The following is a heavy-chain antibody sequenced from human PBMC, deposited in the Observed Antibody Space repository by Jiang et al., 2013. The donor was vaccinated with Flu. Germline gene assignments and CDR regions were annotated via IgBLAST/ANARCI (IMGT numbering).Heavy chain of an antibody. J-gene: IGHJ5*02. D-gene: IGHD3-10*01. CDR3: AHRLGYYASGDHRFDP. Sequence: KPTQTLTLTCRFSGFSLTTAGVGVGWIRQAPGKALEWLALIYWDHDKRYSPSLRNRLTITKDTSKNQVVLTMTNMDPVDTATYYCAHRLGYYASGDHRFDPWGQGTLVTVSS. V-gene: IGHV2-5*02. CDR2: IYWDHDK. CDR1: GFSLTTAGVG.